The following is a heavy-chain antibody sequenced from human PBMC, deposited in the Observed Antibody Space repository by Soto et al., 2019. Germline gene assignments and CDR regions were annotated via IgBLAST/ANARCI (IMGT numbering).Heavy chain of an antibody. Sequence: HPGGSLRLSCAASGFTFSNYAMSWVRQAPGKGLEWVSLVSASAGTTYYTDSVKGRFTISRDNSKNTLYLQMNSLRAEDTAVYYCAKDQLPRLGPYFDYWGQGTLVTVSS. CDR2: VSASAGTT. V-gene: IGHV3-23*01. J-gene: IGHJ4*02. CDR3: AKDQLPRLGPYFDY. CDR1: GFTFSNYA. D-gene: IGHD1-1*01.